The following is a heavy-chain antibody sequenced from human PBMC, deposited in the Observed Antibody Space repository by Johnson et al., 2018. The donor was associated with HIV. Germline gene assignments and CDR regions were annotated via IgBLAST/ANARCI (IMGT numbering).Heavy chain of an antibody. V-gene: IGHV3-30*04. CDR1: GFTFSSYA. Sequence: VQLVESGGGVVQPGRSLRLSCAASGFTFSSYAMHWVRQAPGKGLEWVAVIWYDGSNKYYADSVKGRFTISRDNSKNTLYLQMNSLRAEDTAVYYCAKERGIVVVRDAFDIWGQGTMVTVSS. CDR3: AKERGIVVVRDAFDI. J-gene: IGHJ3*02. D-gene: IGHD3-22*01. CDR2: IWYDGSNK.